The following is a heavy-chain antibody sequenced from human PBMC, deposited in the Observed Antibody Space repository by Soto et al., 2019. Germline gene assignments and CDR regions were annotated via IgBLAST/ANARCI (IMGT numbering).Heavy chain of an antibody. Sequence: SETLSLTCTVSGGSISSYYWSWIRQPPGKGLEWIGYIYYSGSTNYNPSLKSRVTISVDTSKNQFSLKLSSVTAADTAVYYCARGVRFLEWLDIHWFDPWGQGTLVTVSS. D-gene: IGHD3-3*01. CDR1: GGSISSYY. V-gene: IGHV4-59*01. CDR3: ARGVRFLEWLDIHWFDP. J-gene: IGHJ5*02. CDR2: IYYSGST.